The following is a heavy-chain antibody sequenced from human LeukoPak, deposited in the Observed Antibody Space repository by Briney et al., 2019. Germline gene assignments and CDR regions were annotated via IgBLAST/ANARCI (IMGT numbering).Heavy chain of an antibody. CDR2: IYYSGST. J-gene: IGHJ3*02. V-gene: IGHV4-59*01. D-gene: IGHD3-22*01. Sequence: SETLSLTCTVSGGSISSYYWSWIRQLPGKGLEWIGYIYYSGSTNYNPSLKSRVTMSVDTSKNQFSLKLSSVTAADTAVYYCARVRYYYDSSGYDGLDAFDIWGQGTMVTVSS. CDR3: ARVRYYYDSSGYDGLDAFDI. CDR1: GGSISSYY.